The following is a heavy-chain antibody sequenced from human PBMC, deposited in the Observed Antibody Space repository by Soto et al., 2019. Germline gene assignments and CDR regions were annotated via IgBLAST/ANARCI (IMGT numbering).Heavy chain of an antibody. Sequence: EVQLVESGGGLVQPGGSLRLSCAASGFTFSSYEMNWVRQAPGKGLEWVSSISSSSSYIYYADSVKGRFTISRDNAKNSLYLQMNSLRAEDTAVYYCARDSKIDYDFWSGYYTPYYYYGMDVWGQGTTVTVSS. V-gene: IGHV3-48*03. CDR2: ISSSSSYI. CDR3: ARDSKIDYDFWSGYYTPYYYYGMDV. J-gene: IGHJ6*02. CDR1: GFTFSSYE. D-gene: IGHD3-3*01.